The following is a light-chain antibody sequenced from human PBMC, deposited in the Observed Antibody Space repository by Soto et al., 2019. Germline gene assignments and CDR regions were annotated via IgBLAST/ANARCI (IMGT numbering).Light chain of an antibody. V-gene: IGKV3-11*01. CDR2: DAS. J-gene: IGKJ5*01. CDR1: QSLNNY. CDR3: QQHGQWPIT. Sequence: EIVLTQSPATLSLSPGERATLSCRASQSLNNYLGWYQQKPGQAPRLLISDASNRATGIPARFSGSGSGTEFTLTISSLQPEDFATYYCQQHGQWPITFGQGTRLEIK.